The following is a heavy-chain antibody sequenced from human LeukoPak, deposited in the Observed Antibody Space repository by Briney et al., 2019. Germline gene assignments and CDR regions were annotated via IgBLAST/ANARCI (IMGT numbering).Heavy chain of an antibody. CDR3: AAIKTIGTAMIFDY. CDR2: IHHSGST. D-gene: IGHD5-18*01. CDR1: GGSLSSGGYS. V-gene: IGHV4-30-2*01. J-gene: IGHJ4*02. Sequence: SETLSLTCAVSGGSLSSGGYSWSWVRQPPGKGLEWMGYIHHSGSTYYNPSLKSRVTILVDRSKNQFSLNLNSVTAADTAVYYCAAIKTIGTAMIFDYWGQGTLVTVSS.